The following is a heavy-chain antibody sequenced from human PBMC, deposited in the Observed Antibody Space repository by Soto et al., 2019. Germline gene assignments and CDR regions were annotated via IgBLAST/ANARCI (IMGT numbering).Heavy chain of an antibody. CDR3: ARDMFYRDYYDILTGYSHRADFSY. J-gene: IGHJ4*02. D-gene: IGHD3-9*01. Sequence: PGGSLRLSCAASGFTFSSYSMNWVRQAPGKGLEWVSSISSSSSYIYYADSVKGRFTISRDNAKNSLYLQMNSLRAEDTAVYYCARDMFYRDYYDILTGYSHRADFSYWGQGTLVTVSS. V-gene: IGHV3-21*01. CDR1: GFTFSSYS. CDR2: ISSSSSYI.